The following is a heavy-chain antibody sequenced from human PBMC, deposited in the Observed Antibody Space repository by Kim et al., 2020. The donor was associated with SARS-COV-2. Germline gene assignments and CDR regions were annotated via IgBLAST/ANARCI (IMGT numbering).Heavy chain of an antibody. V-gene: IGHV3-33*01. J-gene: IGHJ4*02. CDR1: GFIFHTYG. D-gene: IGHD6-6*01. CDR3: ARGGEQLGS. CDR2: VWHDGSNK. Sequence: GGSLRLSCAASGFIFHTYGMHWVRQAPGKGLEWVAIVWHDGSNKYYADSVKGRFTISRDNSRNRVDLQLNTLRAEDTAVYYCARGGEQLGSWGQGTLVT.